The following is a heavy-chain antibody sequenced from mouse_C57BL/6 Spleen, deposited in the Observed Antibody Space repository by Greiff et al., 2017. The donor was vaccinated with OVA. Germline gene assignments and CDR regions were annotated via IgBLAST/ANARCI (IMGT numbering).Heavy chain of an antibody. J-gene: IGHJ2*01. Sequence: EVKLQESGPGLVKPSQSLSLTCSVTGYSITSGYYWNWIRQFPGNKLEWMGYISYDGSNNYNPPLKNRISITRDTSKNQFFLKLNSVTTEDTATYYCARDKEPLPFDYWGQGTTLTVSS. V-gene: IGHV3-6*01. D-gene: IGHD6-1*01. CDR1: GYSITSGYY. CDR2: ISYDGSN. CDR3: ARDKEPLPFDY.